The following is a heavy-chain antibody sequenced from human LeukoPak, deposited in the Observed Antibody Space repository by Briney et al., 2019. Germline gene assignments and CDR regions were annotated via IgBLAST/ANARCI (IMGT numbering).Heavy chain of an antibody. CDR1: GFTFSSYS. Sequence: GGSLRLSCAASGFTFSSYSMSWVRQAPGKGLEWVANIKQDGSEKYYVDSVKGRFTISRDNAKNSLYLQMNSLRAEDTAVYYCARLNYDYVWGSYRQRDYYYYMDVWGKGTTVTVSS. CDR3: ARLNYDYVWGSYRQRDYYYYMDV. CDR2: IKQDGSEK. J-gene: IGHJ6*03. V-gene: IGHV3-7*01. D-gene: IGHD3-16*02.